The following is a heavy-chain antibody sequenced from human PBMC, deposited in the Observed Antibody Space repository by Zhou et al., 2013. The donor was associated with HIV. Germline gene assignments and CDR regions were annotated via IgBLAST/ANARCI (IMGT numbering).Heavy chain of an antibody. CDR3: TKSPSGWHLDL. CDR2: ISAYNGDT. Sequence: QVQLVQSGAELKKPGASVKVSCKASGYTFTTYGINWVRQAPGQGLEWMGWISAYNGDTDYAQNLQGRVTMTTDTSTSTAYMELRSLRSDDTALYYCTKSPSGWHLDLGGLGTLVTVSS. J-gene: IGHJ2*01. V-gene: IGHV1-18*01. CDR1: GYTFTTYG.